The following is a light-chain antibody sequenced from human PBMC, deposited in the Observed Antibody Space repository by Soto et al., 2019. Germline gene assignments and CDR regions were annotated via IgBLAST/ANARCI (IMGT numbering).Light chain of an antibody. J-gene: IGLJ1*01. CDR1: SSDVGGYNY. Sequence: QSALTQPASVSGSPGQSIAISCTGTSSDVGGYNYVTWYQQHPGKAPKLMIYDVSNRPSGVSDRFSGSKSGNTASLTISGLQAEDVGDYYCNSYTSSSTYVFGTGTKLTVL. CDR3: NSYTSSSTYV. V-gene: IGLV2-14*03. CDR2: DVS.